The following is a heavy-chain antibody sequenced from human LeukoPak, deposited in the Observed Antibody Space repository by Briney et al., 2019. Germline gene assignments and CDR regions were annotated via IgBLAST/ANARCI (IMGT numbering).Heavy chain of an antibody. CDR2: IYYSGSA. D-gene: IGHD1-26*01. V-gene: IGHV4-4*08. CDR3: AREASGGATYFDY. CDR1: GGSMSSYY. J-gene: IGHJ4*02. Sequence: SETLSLTCTVSGGSMSSYYWSWIRQPPGRGLEWIGYIYYSGSANYNPSLKSRVTISVDTSKNQFSLRLNSVTAADTAVYYCAREASGGATYFDYWGQGTLVTVSS.